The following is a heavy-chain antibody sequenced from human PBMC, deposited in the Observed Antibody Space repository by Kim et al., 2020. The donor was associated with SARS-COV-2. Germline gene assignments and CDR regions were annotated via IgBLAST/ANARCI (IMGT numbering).Heavy chain of an antibody. Sequence: GGSLRLSCAASGFTFSSYGMHWVRQAPGKGLEWVAVIWYDGSNKYYADSVKGRFTISRDNSKNTLYLQMNSLRAEDTAVYYCAKDPYCSSTSCYSPLGSFLREYYFDYWGQGTLVTVSS. J-gene: IGHJ4*02. CDR1: GFTFSSYG. D-gene: IGHD2-2*02. CDR3: AKDPYCSSTSCYSPLGSFLREYYFDY. V-gene: IGHV3-33*06. CDR2: IWYDGSNK.